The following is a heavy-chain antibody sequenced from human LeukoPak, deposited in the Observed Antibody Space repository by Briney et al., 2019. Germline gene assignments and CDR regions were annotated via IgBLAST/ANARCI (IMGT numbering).Heavy chain of an antibody. CDR2: ISAYNGNT. CDR3: ATSIRFLEWLPPSGYMDV. CDR1: GYTFTSYG. V-gene: IGHV1-18*01. D-gene: IGHD3-3*01. J-gene: IGHJ6*03. Sequence: GASVKVSCKASGYTFTSYGISWVRQAPGQGLEWMGWISAYNGNTNYAQKLQGRVTMTTDTSTSTAYMELRSLRSEDTAVYYCATSIRFLEWLPPSGYMDVWGKGTTVTVSS.